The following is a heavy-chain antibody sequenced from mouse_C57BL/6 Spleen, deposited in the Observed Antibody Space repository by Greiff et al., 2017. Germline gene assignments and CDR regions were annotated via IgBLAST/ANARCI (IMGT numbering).Heavy chain of an antibody. J-gene: IGHJ2*01. CDR3: ARPSIYYYGSFIDY. CDR2: INPNNGGT. Sequence: VQLKESGPELVKPGASVKMSCKASGYTFTDYNMHWVKQSHGKSLEWIGYINPNNGGTSYNQKFKGKATLTVNKSSSTAYMELRSLTSEDSAVYYCARPSIYYYGSFIDYWGQGTTLTVSS. V-gene: IGHV1-22*01. D-gene: IGHD1-1*01. CDR1: GYTFTDYN.